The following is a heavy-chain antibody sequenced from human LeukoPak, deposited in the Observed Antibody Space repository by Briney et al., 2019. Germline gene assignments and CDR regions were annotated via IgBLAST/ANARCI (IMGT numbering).Heavy chain of an antibody. CDR2: IKPDGSEK. D-gene: IGHD3-10*01. Sequence: PGGSLRLSCAASGFTFSSYWMSWVRQSPGKGLEWVANIKPDGSEKYFMDSVKGRLTIPRDNAKNALYLEMNSLRAEDTAEYFCARERMYSGSGSTYPYYDYWGQGTLVTVSS. CDR3: ARERMYSGSGSTYPYYDY. V-gene: IGHV3-7*01. J-gene: IGHJ4*02. CDR1: GFTFSSYW.